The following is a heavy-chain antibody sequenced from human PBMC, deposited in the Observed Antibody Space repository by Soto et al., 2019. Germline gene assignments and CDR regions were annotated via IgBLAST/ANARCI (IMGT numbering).Heavy chain of an antibody. V-gene: IGHV3-49*03. J-gene: IGHJ4*02. Sequence: GSLRLSCTASGFTFGDYAMSWFRQAPGKGLEWVGFIRSKAYGGTTEYAASVKGRFTISRDDSKSIAYLQMNSLKTEDTAVYYCTKVRADCYDSSGTNYWGQGTLVTVSS. CDR2: IRSKAYGGTT. D-gene: IGHD3-22*01. CDR1: GFTFGDYA. CDR3: TKVRADCYDSSGTNY.